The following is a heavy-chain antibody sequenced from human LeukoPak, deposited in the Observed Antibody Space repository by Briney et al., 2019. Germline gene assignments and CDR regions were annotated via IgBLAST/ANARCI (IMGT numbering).Heavy chain of an antibody. D-gene: IGHD3-16*02. CDR1: GFTFSSYG. Sequence: GGSLRLSCATSGFTFSSYGMHWVRQAPGKGLEWVSVIYSGGSTYYADSVKGRFTISRDSSKNTLYLQMNSLRAEDTAVYYCSGGGIAVIDYWGQGTLVTVSS. J-gene: IGHJ4*02. CDR2: IYSGGST. CDR3: SGGGIAVIDY. V-gene: IGHV3-53*01.